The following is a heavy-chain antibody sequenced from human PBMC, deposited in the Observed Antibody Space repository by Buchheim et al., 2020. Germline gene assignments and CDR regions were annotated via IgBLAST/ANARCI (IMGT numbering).Heavy chain of an antibody. D-gene: IGHD6-19*01. CDR2: ISSSSSYI. Sequence: EVQLVESGGGLVKPGGSLRLSCAASGFTFSSYSMNWVRQAPGKGLEWVSSISSSSSYIYYADSVKGRFTISSNNANKSLYLQMNSLRAEDTAVYYCAREGDSSGWYGGFDYWGQGTL. CDR1: GFTFSSYS. CDR3: AREGDSSGWYGGFDY. J-gene: IGHJ4*02. V-gene: IGHV3-21*01.